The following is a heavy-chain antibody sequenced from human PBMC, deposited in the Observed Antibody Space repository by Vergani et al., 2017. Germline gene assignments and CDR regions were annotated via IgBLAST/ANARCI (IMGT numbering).Heavy chain of an antibody. CDR1: GGTFIRYT. V-gene: IGHV1-69*02. CDR2: ISPILDRP. J-gene: IGHJ2*01. D-gene: IGHD2-21*02. Sequence: QVQLVQSGAEVKKPGSSVQVSCKASGGTFIRYTISWVRQAPGQGLEWLGRISPILDRPNYAQKFHGRVTISADKSTSTAYMDLNSLTSEDTAVYYCACRQAEGDFRDQKYFALWGRGTLVIVSS. CDR3: ACRQAEGDFRDQKYFAL.